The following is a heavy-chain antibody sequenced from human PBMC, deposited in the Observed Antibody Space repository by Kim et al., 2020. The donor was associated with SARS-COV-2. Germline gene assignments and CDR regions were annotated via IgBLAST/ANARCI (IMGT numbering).Heavy chain of an antibody. CDR1: GGSISSGSYY. V-gene: IGHV4-61*02. CDR3: AREWERGSTREHTDPFDS. Sequence: SETLSLTCTVSGGSISSGSYYWSWIRQPAGKGLEWIGRIYTSGSSNYNPSLKSRVTISVDTSKNQFSRKLSSVTAADTAVYYCAREWERGSTREHTDPFDSWGQGTRVTFSA. J-gene: IGHJ4*02. CDR2: IYTSGSS. D-gene: IGHD1-26*01.